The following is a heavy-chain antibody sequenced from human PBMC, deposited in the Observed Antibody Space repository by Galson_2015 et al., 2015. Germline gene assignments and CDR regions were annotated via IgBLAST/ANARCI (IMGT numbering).Heavy chain of an antibody. CDR3: ARDPRGAIPAAFPNWFDL. D-gene: IGHD2-2*01. Sequence: SLRLSCAVSGFTFNTYTMNWIRQAPGKGLEWVSSISGNGDYIYYGDSVKGRFTISRDNAKNLLFLQMNSLRAEDTAVYYCARDPRGAIPAAFPNWFDLWGQGTLVTVSS. V-gene: IGHV3-21*01. CDR1: GFTFNTYT. J-gene: IGHJ5*02. CDR2: ISGNGDYI.